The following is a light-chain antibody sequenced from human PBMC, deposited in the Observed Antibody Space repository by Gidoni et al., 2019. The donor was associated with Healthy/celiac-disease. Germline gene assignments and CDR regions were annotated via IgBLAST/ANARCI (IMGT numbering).Light chain of an antibody. CDR3: RAWDSSTVV. V-gene: IGLV3-1*01. CDR2: QDS. J-gene: IGLJ2*01. CDR1: KLGHKY. Sequence: SYELTQPSPVSAAPGQTASITFSGDKLGHKYACWYQQKPGQSPVLVLYQDSKRPSVIPERFSGSNSVNTATLTISGTQAMDEADYYCRAWDSSTVVFGGGTKLTV.